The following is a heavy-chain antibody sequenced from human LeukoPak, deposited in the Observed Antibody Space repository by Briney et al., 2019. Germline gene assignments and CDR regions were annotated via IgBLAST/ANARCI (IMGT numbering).Heavy chain of an antibody. CDR2: TYSGGST. D-gene: IGHD7-27*01. J-gene: IGHJ4*02. CDR3: ARTLGY. Sequence: GGSLRLSCAASGLNVSSNYMSWVRQAPGKGLEWVSVTYSGGSTYYADSVKGRSTISRDNSKNTLFLQMNSLRAEDTAVYYCARTLGYWGQGTLVTVSS. V-gene: IGHV3-66*01. CDR1: GLNVSSNY.